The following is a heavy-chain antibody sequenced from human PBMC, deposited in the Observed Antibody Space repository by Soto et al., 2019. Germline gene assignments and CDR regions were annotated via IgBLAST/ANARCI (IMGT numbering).Heavy chain of an antibody. V-gene: IGHV1-18*01. CDR1: GYTFTSYG. CDR2: ISAYNGNT. D-gene: IGHD6-13*01. J-gene: IGHJ5*02. Sequence: GASVKVSCKASGYTFTSYGISWVRQAPGQGLEWMGWISAYNGNTNYAQKLQGRVTMTTDTSTSTAYMELRSLRSDDTAVYYCAREFSGQLVQSGWFDPWGQGTLVTVSS. CDR3: AREFSGQLVQSGWFDP.